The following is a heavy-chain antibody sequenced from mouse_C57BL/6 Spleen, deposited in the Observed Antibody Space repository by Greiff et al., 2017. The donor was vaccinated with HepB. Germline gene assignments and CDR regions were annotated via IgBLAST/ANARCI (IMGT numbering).Heavy chain of an antibody. D-gene: IGHD1-1*01. CDR1: GYTFTSYW. CDR2: IDPSDSET. CDR3: ARERDYYYGSSPLAY. V-gene: IGHV1-52*01. Sequence: QVQLQQPGAELVRPGSSVKLSCKASGYTFTSYWMHWVKQRPIQGLEWIGNIDPSDSETHYNQKFKDKATLTVDKSSSTAYMQLSSLTSEDSAVYYWARERDYYYGSSPLAYWGQGTLVTVSA. J-gene: IGHJ3*01.